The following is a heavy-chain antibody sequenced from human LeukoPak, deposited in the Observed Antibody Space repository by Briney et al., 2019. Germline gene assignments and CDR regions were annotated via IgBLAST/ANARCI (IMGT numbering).Heavy chain of an antibody. Sequence: SETLSLTCTVSGGSVNSGSYFWSWFRQPPGRGLEWIGYIQNSATTNYNPSLESRVTIFVDSSKDQFSLRVTSVTAADTAVYYCATDYSNFYGMDVWGQGTTVTVSS. D-gene: IGHD4-11*01. CDR2: IQNSATT. CDR1: GGSVNSGSYF. J-gene: IGHJ6*02. CDR3: ATDYSNFYGMDV. V-gene: IGHV4-61*01.